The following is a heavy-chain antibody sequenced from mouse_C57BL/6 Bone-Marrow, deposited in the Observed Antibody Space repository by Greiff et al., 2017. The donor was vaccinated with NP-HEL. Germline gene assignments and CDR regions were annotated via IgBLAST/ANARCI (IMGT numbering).Heavy chain of an antibody. CDR3: ARRYYYGSSTWYFDV. CDR1: GYSFTSYY. CDR2: IYPGSGNT. J-gene: IGHJ1*03. D-gene: IGHD1-1*01. V-gene: IGHV1-66*01. Sequence: QVQLKESGPELVKPGASVKISCKASGYSFTSYYIHWVKQRPGQGLEWIGWIYPGSGNTKYNEKFKGKATLTADTSSSTAYMQLSSLTSEDSAVYYCARRYYYGSSTWYFDVWGTGTTVTVSS.